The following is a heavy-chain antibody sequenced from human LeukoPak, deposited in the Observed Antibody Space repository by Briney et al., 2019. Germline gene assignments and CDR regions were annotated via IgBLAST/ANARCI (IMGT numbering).Heavy chain of an antibody. J-gene: IGHJ4*02. CDR1: GFTFDDYA. CDR2: IRSKAYGATT. CDR3: IRGKAYYFDF. Sequence: GGSLRLSCRTSGFTFDDYAMNWVRQAPGKGLEWVGLIRSKAYGATTEYAASVTGRFSISRDDSKSIVYLQMNSLTTEDTAVYYCIRGKAYYFDFWGQGTLVTVSS. V-gene: IGHV3-49*04.